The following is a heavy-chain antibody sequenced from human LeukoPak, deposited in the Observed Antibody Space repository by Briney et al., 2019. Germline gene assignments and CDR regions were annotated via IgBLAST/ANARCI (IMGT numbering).Heavy chain of an antibody. CDR2: ISYDGSNE. D-gene: IGHD2-2*01. CDR1: GFTFSSYG. Sequence: GRSLRLSCAASGFTFSSYGMHWVRQAPGKGLEWVALISYDGSNEYYADSVRGRSTISRDNSKFTLYMQMNSLRAEDTAVYYCARVRAGYCTSTSCYTGMDVWGQGTTVTVSS. J-gene: IGHJ6*02. V-gene: IGHV3-30*03. CDR3: ARVRAGYCTSTSCYTGMDV.